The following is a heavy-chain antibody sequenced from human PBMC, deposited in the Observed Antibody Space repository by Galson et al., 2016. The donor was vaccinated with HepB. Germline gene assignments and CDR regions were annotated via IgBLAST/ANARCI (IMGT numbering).Heavy chain of an antibody. D-gene: IGHD4-17*01. Sequence: SETLSLTCAVSGVSISTTNWWSWLRQPPGTGLECIGGIYHTGHTKYNPSLESHVTISVDTSNNQFSLRLSSVTPADTALYYCARDNLHYGDYWPYYYYYGLDVWGQGTTVTVSS. CDR2: IYHTGHT. V-gene: IGHV4-4*02. CDR3: ARDNLHYGDYWPYYYYYGLDV. J-gene: IGHJ6*02. CDR1: GVSISTTNW.